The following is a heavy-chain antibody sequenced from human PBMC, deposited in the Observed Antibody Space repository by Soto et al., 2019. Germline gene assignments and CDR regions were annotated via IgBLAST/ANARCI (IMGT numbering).Heavy chain of an antibody. CDR3: GVVATIGGFDP. J-gene: IGHJ5*02. D-gene: IGHD5-12*01. Sequence: AGGSLRLSCAASGFTFSDYSLNWVRQAPGKGLGWVSFISATSSYIYYADSVKGRFTISRDNAENSLYLQMNSLRDDDTAVYYCGVVATIGGFDPWGQGTLVTVSS. CDR2: ISATSSYI. CDR1: GFTFSDYS. V-gene: IGHV3-48*02.